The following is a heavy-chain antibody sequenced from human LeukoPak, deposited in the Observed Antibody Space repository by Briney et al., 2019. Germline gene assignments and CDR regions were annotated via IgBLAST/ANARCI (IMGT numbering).Heavy chain of an antibody. CDR2: INSDGSST. D-gene: IGHD3-10*01. CDR1: GFTFSSYW. V-gene: IGHV3-74*01. J-gene: IGHJ4*02. CDR3: ATLAENRDSGYYFDS. Sequence: PGGSLRLSCAASGFTFSSYWMHWVRQVPGKGLVWVSHINSDGSSTTYADSVKGRFTISRDNAKSTLYLQMNSLRAEDTAVYYCATLAENRDSGYYFDSWGQGTLVTVSS.